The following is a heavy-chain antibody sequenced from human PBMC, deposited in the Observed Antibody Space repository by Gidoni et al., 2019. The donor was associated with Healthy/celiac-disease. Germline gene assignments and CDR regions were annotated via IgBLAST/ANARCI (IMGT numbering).Heavy chain of an antibody. J-gene: IGHJ3*02. V-gene: IGHV3-30*18. CDR2: ISYDGSNK. CDR3: AKDTPTDDAFDI. Sequence: QVQLVESGGGVVQPGRSLRLSCAASGFPFSSYGMHWVRQAPGKGLEWVAVISYDGSNKYYADSVKGRFTISRDNSKNTLYLQMNSLRAEDTAVYYCAKDTPTDDAFDIWGQGTMVTVSS. CDR1: GFPFSSYG.